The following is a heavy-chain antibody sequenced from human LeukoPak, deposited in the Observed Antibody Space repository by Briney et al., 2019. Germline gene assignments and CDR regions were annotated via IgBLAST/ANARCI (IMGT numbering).Heavy chain of an antibody. CDR1: GYTFTSYG. CDR3: AAQDGYNLVY. D-gene: IGHD5-24*01. CDR2: INPNSGGT. J-gene: IGHJ4*02. Sequence: ASVKVSRKASGYTFTSYGISWVRQAPGQGLEWMGWINPNSGGTNYAQKFQGRVTMTRDTSISTAYMELSRLRSDDTAVYYCAAQDGYNLVYWGQGTLVTVSS. V-gene: IGHV1-2*02.